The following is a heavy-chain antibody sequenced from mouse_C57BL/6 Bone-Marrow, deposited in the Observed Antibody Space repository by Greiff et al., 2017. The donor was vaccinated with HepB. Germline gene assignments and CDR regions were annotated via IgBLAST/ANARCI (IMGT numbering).Heavy chain of an antibody. V-gene: IGHV1-4*01. CDR3: ARSGYSNYSYYYAMDY. Sequence: QVQLQQSGAELVRPGASVKMSCKASGYTFTSYTMHWVKQRPGQGLEWIGYINPSSGYTKYNQKFKDKATLTADKSSSTAYMQLSSLTSEDSAVYYCARSGYSNYSYYYAMDYWGQGTSVTVSS. CDR1: GYTFTSYT. J-gene: IGHJ4*01. CDR2: INPSSGYT. D-gene: IGHD2-5*01.